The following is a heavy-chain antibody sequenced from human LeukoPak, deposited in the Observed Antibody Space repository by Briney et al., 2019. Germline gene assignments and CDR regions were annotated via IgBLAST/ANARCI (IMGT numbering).Heavy chain of an antibody. CDR1: GGSFRGYY. Sequence: PPETLSLTCAVYGGSFRGYYWSCIRQPPGKGLEWIGEINHRGSTNYNPSLKSRVTISVDTSKNQFSLKLSSVTAADTAVYYCASLTTRKYYYDSSGYSNFDYWGQGTLVTVSS. D-gene: IGHD3-22*01. J-gene: IGHJ4*02. V-gene: IGHV4-34*01. CDR2: INHRGST. CDR3: ASLTTRKYYYDSSGYSNFDY.